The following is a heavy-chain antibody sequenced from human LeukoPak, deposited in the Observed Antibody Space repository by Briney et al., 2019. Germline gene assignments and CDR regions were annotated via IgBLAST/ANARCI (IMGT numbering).Heavy chain of an antibody. V-gene: IGHV4-30-2*01. Sequence: SQTLSLTCAVSGGSISSGGYSWSWIRQPPGKGLEWIGYIYHSGSTYYNPSLKSRVTISVDRSKNQFSLKLSSVTAADTAVYYCARGRYDYVWGSYRFIYFDYWGQGTLVTVSS. CDR2: IYHSGST. CDR1: GGSISSGGYS. D-gene: IGHD3-16*02. CDR3: ARGRYDYVWGSYRFIYFDY. J-gene: IGHJ4*02.